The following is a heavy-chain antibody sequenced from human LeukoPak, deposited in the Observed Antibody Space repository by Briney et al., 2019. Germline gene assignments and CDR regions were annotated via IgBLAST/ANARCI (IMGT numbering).Heavy chain of an antibody. V-gene: IGHV3-23*01. J-gene: IGHJ4*02. D-gene: IGHD3-9*01. CDR2: IVGSGGST. CDR1: GFTFSNYA. Sequence: GASLRLSCAASGFTFSNYAMSWVRQAPGKGLEWGSAIVGSGGSTYYADSVKGRFTISRDNPKNTLYLQMNSLRAEDTAVYYCAKWGDDDILTGYYDSDYWGQGTLVTVSS. CDR3: AKWGDDDILTGYYDSDY.